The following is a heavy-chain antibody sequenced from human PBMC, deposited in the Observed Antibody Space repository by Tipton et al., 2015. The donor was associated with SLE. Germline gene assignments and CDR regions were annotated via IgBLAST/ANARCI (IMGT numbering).Heavy chain of an antibody. V-gene: IGHV3-48*03. Sequence: SLRLSCAASGFTFSSYEMNWVRQAPGKGLEWVSYISSSGSTIYYADSVKGRFTISRDNAKNSLYLQMNSLRAGDTAVYYCARDLDWGAGFFDLWGRGTLVTVSS. CDR1: GFTFSSYE. J-gene: IGHJ2*01. D-gene: IGHD7-27*01. CDR2: ISSSGSTI. CDR3: ARDLDWGAGFFDL.